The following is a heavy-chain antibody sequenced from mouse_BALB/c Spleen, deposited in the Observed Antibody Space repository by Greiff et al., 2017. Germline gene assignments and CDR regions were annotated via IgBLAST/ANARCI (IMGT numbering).Heavy chain of an antibody. CDR3: ARQGAYYRYDGYAMDY. J-gene: IGHJ4*01. D-gene: IGHD2-14*01. V-gene: IGHV5-6*01. CDR1: GFTFSSYG. Sequence: EVMLVESGGDLVKPGGSLKLSCAASGFTFSSYGMSWVRQTPDKRLEWVATISSGGSYTYYPDSVKGRFTISRDNAKNTLYLQMSSLKSEDTAMYYCARQGAYYRYDGYAMDYWGQGTSVTASS. CDR2: ISSGGSYT.